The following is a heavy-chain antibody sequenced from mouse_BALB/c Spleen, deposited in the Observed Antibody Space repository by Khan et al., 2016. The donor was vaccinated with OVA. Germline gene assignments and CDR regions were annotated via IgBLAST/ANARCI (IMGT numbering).Heavy chain of an antibody. Sequence: QVQLKQSGAELVKPGASVRLSCKASGYTFTNYYLYWVKQRPGHGLEWIGDLNPSNGGTNFNEKFKNKVTLTVDKSSSTAYMQLSSLTSEDSAVYYCSRSGYGTFAYWGQGTLVTVSA. D-gene: IGHD2-1*01. CDR2: LNPSNGGT. CDR1: GYTFTNYY. CDR3: SRSGYGTFAY. V-gene: IGHV1S81*02. J-gene: IGHJ3*01.